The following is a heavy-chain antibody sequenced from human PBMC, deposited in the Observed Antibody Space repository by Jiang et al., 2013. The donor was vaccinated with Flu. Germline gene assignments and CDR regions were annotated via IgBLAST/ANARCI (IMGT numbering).Heavy chain of an antibody. J-gene: IGHJ4*02. V-gene: IGHV2-5*05. D-gene: IGHD3-10*01. CDR3: ARTVRDFYGLGTQNFDH. CDR2: IYWDGDT. Sequence: KPTQTLTLTCTFSGFSLSTAREGVAWIRQPPGKALEWLALIYWDGDTRYGPSLKNRLAITKDTSKNQVVLTMTNLDPLDTATYYCARTVRDFYGLGTQNFDHWGRGTLVTVSS. CDR1: GFSLSTAREG.